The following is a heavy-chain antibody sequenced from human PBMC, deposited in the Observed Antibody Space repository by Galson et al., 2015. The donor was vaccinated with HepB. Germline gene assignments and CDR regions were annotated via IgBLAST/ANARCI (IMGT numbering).Heavy chain of an antibody. CDR2: IWYDGSNK. J-gene: IGHJ5*02. Sequence: SLRLPCAASGFTFSSYGMHWVRQAPGKGLEWVAVIWYDGSNKYYADSVKGRFTISRDNSKNTLYLQMNSLRAEDTAVYYCAGDLGGSYSGWFDPWGQGTLVTVSS. CDR3: AGDLGGSYSGWFDP. CDR1: GFTFSSYG. V-gene: IGHV3-33*01. D-gene: IGHD1-26*01.